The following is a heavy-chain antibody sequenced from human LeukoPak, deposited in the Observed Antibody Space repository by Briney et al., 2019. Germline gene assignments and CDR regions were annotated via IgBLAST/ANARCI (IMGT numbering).Heavy chain of an antibody. CDR1: GYTFTGYY. J-gene: IGHJ5*02. CDR2: INPNSGGT. V-gene: IGHV1-2*02. Sequence: WASVKVSCKASGYTFTGYYMHWVRQAPGQGLEWMGWINPNSGGTNYAQKFQGRVTMTRDTSISTAYMELSRLRSDDTAVYYCARDRYCSGGSCLTGWFDPWGQGTLVTVSS. D-gene: IGHD2-15*01. CDR3: ARDRYCSGGSCLTGWFDP.